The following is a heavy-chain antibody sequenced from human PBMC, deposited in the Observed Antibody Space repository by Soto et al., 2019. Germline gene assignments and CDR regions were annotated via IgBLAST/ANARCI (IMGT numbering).Heavy chain of an antibody. CDR2: ISAYNGNT. J-gene: IGHJ5*02. Sequence: GASVKVSCKASGYTFTSYGISWVRQAPGQGLEWMGWISAYNGNTNYAQKLQGRVTMTTDTSTSTAYMELGSLRSDDTAVYYCARGGGYDFWSGYVWFDPWGQGTLVTVSS. CDR1: GYTFTSYG. V-gene: IGHV1-18*04. CDR3: ARGGGYDFWSGYVWFDP. D-gene: IGHD3-3*01.